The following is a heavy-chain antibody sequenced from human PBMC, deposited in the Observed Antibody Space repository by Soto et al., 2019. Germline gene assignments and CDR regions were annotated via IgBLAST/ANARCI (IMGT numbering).Heavy chain of an antibody. CDR2: IDPRDSYT. J-gene: IGHJ5*02. V-gene: IGHV5-10-1*01. CDR3: ARSREPVVTTTLDP. D-gene: IGHD3-22*01. Sequence: GESLKISSRISGYSFTTYWLTWRRQKPGKAPEWMGRIDPRDSYTTYGPSFQGHVTISADRSTDTVYLEWRTLNTDDTATDYCARSREPVVTTTLDPWGRGTPVGVS. CDR1: GYSFTTYW.